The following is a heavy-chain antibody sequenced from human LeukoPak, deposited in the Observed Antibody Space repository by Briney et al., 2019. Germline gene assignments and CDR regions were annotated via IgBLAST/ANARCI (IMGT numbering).Heavy chain of an antibody. V-gene: IGHV4-59*08. J-gene: IGHJ5*02. CDR2: IYYSGST. D-gene: IGHD2-21*02. CDR1: GGSISSYY. Sequence: SETLSLTCTVSGGSISSYYWSWIRQPPGKGLEWIGYIYYSGSTNYNPSLKSRVTISVDTSKNQFSLKLSSVTAADTAVYYCARHGREVTYDPWGQGTLVAVSS. CDR3: ARHGREVTYDP.